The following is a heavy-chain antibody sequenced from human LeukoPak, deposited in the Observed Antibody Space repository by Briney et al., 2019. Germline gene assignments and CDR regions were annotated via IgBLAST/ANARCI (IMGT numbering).Heavy chain of an antibody. CDR2: ISSSSSYI. J-gene: IGHJ4*02. Sequence: GGSLRLSCAASGFTFSSYSMNWVRQAPGKGLEWVSSISSSSSYIYYADSVKGRFTISRDNAKNSLYLQMNSLRSDDTAVYYCARVSYSGSYRVFDYWGQGTLVTVSS. V-gene: IGHV3-21*04. CDR1: GFTFSSYS. CDR3: ARVSYSGSYRVFDY. D-gene: IGHD1-26*01.